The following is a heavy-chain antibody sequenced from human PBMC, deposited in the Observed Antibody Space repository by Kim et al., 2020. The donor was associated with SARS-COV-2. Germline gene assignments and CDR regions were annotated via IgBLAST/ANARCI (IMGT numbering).Heavy chain of an antibody. Sequence: AAVKGRFTISRDNSKNTLYLQMNRLRADDTAVYYCAKEYLVMVVAATLVDYWGQGTLVTVSS. CDR3: AKEYLVMVVAATLVDY. D-gene: IGHD2-15*01. J-gene: IGHJ4*01. V-gene: IGHV3-30*02.